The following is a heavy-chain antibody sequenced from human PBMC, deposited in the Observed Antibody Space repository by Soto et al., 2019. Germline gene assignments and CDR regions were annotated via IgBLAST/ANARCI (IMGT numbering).Heavy chain of an antibody. V-gene: IGHV1-69*04. J-gene: IGHJ6*02. CDR2: IIPIFGIA. CDR1: GGTFSSYT. D-gene: IGHD6-13*01. CDR3: ARESIAAAGGMDV. Sequence: ASVKVSCKASGGTFSSYTISWVRQAPGQGLEWMGRIIPIFGIANYAQKFQGRVTITADKSTSTAYMELSSLRSEDTAVYYCARESIAAAGGMDVWGQGTTVTVSS.